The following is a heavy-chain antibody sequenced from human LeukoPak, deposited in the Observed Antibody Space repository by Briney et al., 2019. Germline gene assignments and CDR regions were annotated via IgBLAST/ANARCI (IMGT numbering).Heavy chain of an antibody. Sequence: PSETLSLTCAVYGGYFSGYYWSWIRQPPGKGLEWIGEINHSGSTNYNPSLKSRVTISVDTSKNQFSLKLSSVTAADTAVYYCARKAFREDEAEEGTTGYFDYWGQGTLVTVSS. V-gene: IGHV4-34*01. CDR1: GGYFSGYY. J-gene: IGHJ4*02. D-gene: IGHD1-14*01. CDR2: INHSGST. CDR3: ARKAFREDEAEEGTTGYFDY.